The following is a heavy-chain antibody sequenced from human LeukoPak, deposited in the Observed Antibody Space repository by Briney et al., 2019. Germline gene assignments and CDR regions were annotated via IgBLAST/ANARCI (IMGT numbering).Heavy chain of an antibody. CDR1: EFSVGSNY. V-gene: IGHV3-66*01. CDR3: ARDGFYDILTGYYNVVDY. CDR2: IYSGGST. J-gene: IGHJ4*02. D-gene: IGHD3-9*01. Sequence: GGSLRLSCAASEFSVGSNYMTWVRQAPGKGLEWVSLIYSGGSTYYADSVKGRFTISRDNAKNSLYLQMNSLRAEDTAVYYCARDGFYDILTGYYNVVDYWGQGTLVTVSS.